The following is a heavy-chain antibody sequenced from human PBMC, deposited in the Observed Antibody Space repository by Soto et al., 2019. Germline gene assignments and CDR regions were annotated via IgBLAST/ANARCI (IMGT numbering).Heavy chain of an antibody. CDR1: GFTFNIYW. D-gene: IGHD6-13*01. V-gene: IGHV3-74*01. Sequence: GGSLRLSCSGSGFTFNIYWMHWFRQVPGKGPVWVARIYNDGTYADYADSVKGRFTISRDNAKDTLYLQMNDLRAEDSALYHCTRGPRATSAGTSAHWGQGTLVTVSS. J-gene: IGHJ4*02. CDR3: TRGPRATSAGTSAH. CDR2: IYNDGTYA.